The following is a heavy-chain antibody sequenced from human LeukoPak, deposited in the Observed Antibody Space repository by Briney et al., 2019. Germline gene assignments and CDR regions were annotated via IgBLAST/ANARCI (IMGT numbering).Heavy chain of an antibody. CDR1: GYTFTNYY. V-gene: IGHV1-69*13. D-gene: IGHD2-2*01. Sequence: ASVKVSCKASGYTFTNYYIHWVRQAPGQGLEWMGGIIPIFGSSNYAQKFQGRVTITADESTSTAYMELSSLRSEDTALYYCASRGKCGSTSCYVPFDYWGQGTLVTVSS. CDR2: IIPIFGSS. CDR3: ASRGKCGSTSCYVPFDY. J-gene: IGHJ4*02.